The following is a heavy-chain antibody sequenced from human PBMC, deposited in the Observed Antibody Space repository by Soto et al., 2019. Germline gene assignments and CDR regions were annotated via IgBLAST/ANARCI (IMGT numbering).Heavy chain of an antibody. D-gene: IGHD6-19*01. V-gene: IGHV3-33*01. CDR3: AREMAQWLEGGRYFDY. Sequence: QVQLVESGGGVVQPGRSLRLSCAASGFTFSSYGMHWVRQAPGKGLEWVAVIWYDGSNKYYADSVKGRFTISRDNSKNTLYLQMNSLRAEDTAVYYCAREMAQWLEGGRYFDYWGQGTLVTVSS. J-gene: IGHJ4*02. CDR1: GFTFSSYG. CDR2: IWYDGSNK.